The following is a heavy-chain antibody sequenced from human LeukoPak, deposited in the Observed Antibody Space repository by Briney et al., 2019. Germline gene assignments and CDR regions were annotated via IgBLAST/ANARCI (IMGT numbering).Heavy chain of an antibody. Sequence: ASVKVSCKASGYTFTSYGISWVRQAPGQGLEWMGWISAYNGNTSYAQNLQGRVTMTTDTPTSTAYMELRSLRSDDTAVYYCARDHCGRNWFDPWGQGTLVTVSS. V-gene: IGHV1-18*01. CDR3: ARDHCGRNWFDP. D-gene: IGHD2-21*01. J-gene: IGHJ5*02. CDR1: GYTFTSYG. CDR2: ISAYNGNT.